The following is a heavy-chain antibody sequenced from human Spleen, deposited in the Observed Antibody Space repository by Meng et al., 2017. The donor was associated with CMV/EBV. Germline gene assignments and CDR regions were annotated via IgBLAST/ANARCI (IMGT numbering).Heavy chain of an antibody. Sequence: SVKVSCKASGYTFTGYYIHWVRQAPGQALEWMGWITPFNGNTNYAQKFQDRVTVTRDTSTSTLYMDLSSLRSEDTAVYYCERDVESLSSSIDFTYYNYYGMDVWGQGTTVTVSS. D-gene: IGHD6-6*01. J-gene: IGHJ6*02. CDR1: GYTFTGYY. CDR3: ERDVESLSSSIDFTYYNYYGMDV. CDR2: ITPFNGNT. V-gene: IGHV1-45*02.